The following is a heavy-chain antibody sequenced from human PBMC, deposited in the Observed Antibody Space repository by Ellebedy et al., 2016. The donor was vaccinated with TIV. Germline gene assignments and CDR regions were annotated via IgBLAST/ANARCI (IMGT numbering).Heavy chain of an antibody. Sequence: SETLSLXCTVSGGSVSRYFWSWIRQPAGKGLEWIGRIFTSGSFNYNPSLMSRVTMSVVTSKNQISLRLNSVTTADTAVYYCARVHCSITTCDYYYMDVWGKGTTVTVFS. D-gene: IGHD1-1*01. CDR2: IFTSGSF. V-gene: IGHV4-4*07. J-gene: IGHJ6*03. CDR3: ARVHCSITTCDYYYMDV. CDR1: GGSVSRYF.